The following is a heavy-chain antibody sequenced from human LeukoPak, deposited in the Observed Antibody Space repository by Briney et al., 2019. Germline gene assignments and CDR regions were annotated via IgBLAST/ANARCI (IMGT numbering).Heavy chain of an antibody. CDR3: ARDVGSTTVVTLGGGY. D-gene: IGHD4-23*01. V-gene: IGHV1-69*04. CDR1: GGTFSSYA. CDR2: IIPILGIA. J-gene: IGHJ4*02. Sequence: SVKVSCKASGGTFSSYAISWVRQAPGQGLEWMGRIIPILGIANYAQKFQGRVTITADKSTSTAYMELSSLRSEDTAVYYCARDVGSTTVVTLGGGYWGQGTLVTVSS.